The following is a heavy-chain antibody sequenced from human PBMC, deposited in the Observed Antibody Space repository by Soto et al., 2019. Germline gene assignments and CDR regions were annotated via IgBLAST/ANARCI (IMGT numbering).Heavy chain of an antibody. CDR2: ISAYNGNT. Sequence: ASVKVSCKASGYTFTSYGISWVRQAPGQGLEWMGWISAYNGNTNYAQKLQGRVTMTTDTSTSTAYMELRSLRSDDTAVYYCARIYHSGTTVTTRFDYWGQGTLVTVSS. CDR3: ARIYHSGTTVTTRFDY. J-gene: IGHJ4*02. CDR1: GYTFTSYG. V-gene: IGHV1-18*01. D-gene: IGHD4-17*01.